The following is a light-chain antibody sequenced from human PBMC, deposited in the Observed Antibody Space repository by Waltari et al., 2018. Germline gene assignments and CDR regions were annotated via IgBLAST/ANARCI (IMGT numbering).Light chain of an antibody. J-gene: IGKJ1*01. CDR3: QKYVRLPVT. Sequence: EIVLTQSPGTLSLSPGERATLSCRACQSVGKSLAWYQQKSGQAPRLLIYDASTRATGIPDRFSASGFGTDFSLTISRLEPEDFAVYYCQKYVRLPVTFGQGTKVEIK. V-gene: IGKV3-20*01. CDR2: DAS. CDR1: QSVGKS.